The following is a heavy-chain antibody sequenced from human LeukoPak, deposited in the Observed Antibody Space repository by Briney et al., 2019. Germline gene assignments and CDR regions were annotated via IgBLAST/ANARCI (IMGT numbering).Heavy chain of an antibody. CDR1: GFTFSSYW. CDR2: INSDGSST. CDR3: ATDYPGLGVDH. Sequence: GGSLRLSCAASGFTFSSYWMHWVRQDPGKGLVWVSHINSDGSSTTYADSVKGRFTISRDKAKNTLYLQMNSLRAEDTAVYYCATDYPGLGVDHWGQGTLVSVSS. V-gene: IGHV3-74*01. D-gene: IGHD3-16*01. J-gene: IGHJ4*02.